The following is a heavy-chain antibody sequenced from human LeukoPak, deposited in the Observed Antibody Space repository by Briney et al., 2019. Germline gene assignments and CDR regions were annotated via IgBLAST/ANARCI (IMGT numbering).Heavy chain of an antibody. J-gene: IGHJ4*02. CDR1: GFTFSSYA. V-gene: IGHV3-30-3*01. Sequence: GGSLRLSCAASGFTFSSYAMHWVRQAPGKGLEWVAVISYDGGNKYYADSVKGRFTISRDNSKNTLYLQMNSLRAEDTAVYYCARDPMATISFFDYWGQGTLVTVSS. CDR2: ISYDGGNK. D-gene: IGHD5-24*01. CDR3: ARDPMATISFFDY.